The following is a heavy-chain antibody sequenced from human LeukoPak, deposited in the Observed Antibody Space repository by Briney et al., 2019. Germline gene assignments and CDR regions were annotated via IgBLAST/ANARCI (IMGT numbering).Heavy chain of an antibody. CDR3: ARACSGGSCYSYYYGMDV. J-gene: IGHJ6*02. Sequence: ASVKVSCKASGYTFTSYDINWVRQAPGQGLEWMGWMNPNSGNTGYAQKFQGRVTMTRNTSISTAYMELSSLRSEDTAVYYCARACSGGSCYSYYYGMDVWGQGTTVTVSS. CDR1: GYTFTSYD. CDR2: MNPNSGNT. D-gene: IGHD2-15*01. V-gene: IGHV1-8*01.